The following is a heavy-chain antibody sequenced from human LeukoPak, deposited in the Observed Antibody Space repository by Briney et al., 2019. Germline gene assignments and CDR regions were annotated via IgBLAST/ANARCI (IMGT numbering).Heavy chain of an antibody. CDR1: GYTFINYG. CDR3: ARERGLRFSY. D-gene: IGHD3-3*01. CDR2: INTNTGNP. Sequence: ASVKVSCKASGYTFINYGITWVRQAPGQGLEWMGWINTNTGNPTYAQGFTGRFVFSLDTSVSTAYLQISSLKAEDTAVYYCARERGLRFSYWGQGTLVTVSS. V-gene: IGHV7-4-1*02. J-gene: IGHJ4*02.